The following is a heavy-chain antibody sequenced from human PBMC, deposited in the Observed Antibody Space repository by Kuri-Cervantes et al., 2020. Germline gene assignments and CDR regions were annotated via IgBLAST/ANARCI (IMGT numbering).Heavy chain of an antibody. J-gene: IGHJ4*02. CDR2: IYHSGTT. Sequence: SETLSLTCTVSGGSISSTNWWSWVRQPPGKVLEWIGEIYHSGTTNYNPSLKSRVTISVDKSKNQFSLRLTSVTAADTAFYSGARVGYGSSRALLDYWGQGTLVTVSS. V-gene: IGHV4-4*02. CDR1: GGSISSTNW. CDR3: ARVGYGSSRALLDY. D-gene: IGHD6-13*01.